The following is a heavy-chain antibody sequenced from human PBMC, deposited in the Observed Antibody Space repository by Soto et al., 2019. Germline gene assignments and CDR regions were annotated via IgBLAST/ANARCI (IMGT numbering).Heavy chain of an antibody. CDR3: ARWGLAAAGTSPNRDV. V-gene: IGHV1-2*02. CDR2: INPNSGGT. Sequence: QVQLVQSGAEVKKPGASVKVSCKASGYTFTGYYMHWVRQAPGQGLEWMGWINPNSGGTNYAQKFQGGVTMTRDTSISTAYMELSRLRSDETAVYYCARWGLAAAGTSPNRDVWGKGTTVSVSS. CDR1: GYTFTGYY. J-gene: IGHJ6*04. D-gene: IGHD6-13*01.